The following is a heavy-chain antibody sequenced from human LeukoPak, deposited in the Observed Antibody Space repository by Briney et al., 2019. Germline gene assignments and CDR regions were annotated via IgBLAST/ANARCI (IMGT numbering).Heavy chain of an antibody. CDR3: ARQRITMVRGVIPNNWFDP. CDR1: GGSISSSSYY. V-gene: IGHV4-39*01. CDR2: IYYSGST. D-gene: IGHD3-10*01. Sequence: SETLSLTCTVSGGSISSSSYYWGWIRQPPGKGLEWIGSIYYSGSTYYNPSLKSRVTISVDTSKNQFSLKLSSVTAADTAVYYCARQRITMVRGVIPNNWFDPWGQGTLVTVSS. J-gene: IGHJ5*02.